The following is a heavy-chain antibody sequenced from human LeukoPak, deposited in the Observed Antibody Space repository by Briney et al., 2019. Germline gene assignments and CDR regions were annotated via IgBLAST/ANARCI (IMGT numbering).Heavy chain of an antibody. V-gene: IGHV3-48*01. J-gene: IGHJ4*01. CDR3: AKSTRIVGATVDY. CDR2: ISSSGSL. Sequence: GGSLRLSCAASGFTLSNYSMNWVRQAPGKGLEWVSYISSSGSLDYADSVKGRFTISRDNSKNTLYLQMNSLRAEDTAVYYCAKSTRIVGATVDYWGQGTLVTVSS. D-gene: IGHD1-26*01. CDR1: GFTLSNYS.